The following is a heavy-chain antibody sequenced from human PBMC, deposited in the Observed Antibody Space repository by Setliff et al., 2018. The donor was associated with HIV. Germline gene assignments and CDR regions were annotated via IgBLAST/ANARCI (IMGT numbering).Heavy chain of an antibody. CDR3: ARQWAERVMDV. CDR2: IYHSGST. CDR1: GGSIDSFSYY. Sequence: SETLSLTCAVSGGSIDSFSYYWGWIRQTPGKELEWIGNIYHSGSTNYNPSLKSRAAISVDRSKRHFFMKLRSVTAADTAVYYCARQWAERVMDVWGNGTTVTVSS. V-gene: IGHV4-39*01. D-gene: IGHD1-26*01. J-gene: IGHJ6*03.